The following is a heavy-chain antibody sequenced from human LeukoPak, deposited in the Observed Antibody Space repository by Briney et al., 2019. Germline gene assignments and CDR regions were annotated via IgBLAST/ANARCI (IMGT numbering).Heavy chain of an antibody. J-gene: IGHJ4*02. Sequence: ASVKVSCKASGYTFTGYYMHWVRQAPGQGLEWMGWINPDSGGTYYAQKFQGRVTMTSDTSISTAYMELSRLRSDNTAVYYCARDLYGGTSATFDYWGQGTLVTVSS. CDR3: ARDLYGGTSATFDY. CDR2: INPDSGGT. CDR1: GYTFTGYY. V-gene: IGHV1-2*02. D-gene: IGHD4-23*01.